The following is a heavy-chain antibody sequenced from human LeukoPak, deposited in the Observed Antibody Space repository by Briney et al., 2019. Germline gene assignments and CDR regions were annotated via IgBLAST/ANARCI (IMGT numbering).Heavy chain of an antibody. V-gene: IGHV1-2*02. D-gene: IGHD1-7*01. Sequence: ASVKVSCKASGYTFTDYHMHWVRQAPGQGLEWMGRIIPDNGGTSFAQEFQGRVTMTRDTSITTAYMELSRLTSDDTAVYYCVGENWYYDYWGQGTPVTVSS. CDR1: GYTFTDYH. J-gene: IGHJ4*02. CDR3: VGENWYYDY. CDR2: IIPDNGGT.